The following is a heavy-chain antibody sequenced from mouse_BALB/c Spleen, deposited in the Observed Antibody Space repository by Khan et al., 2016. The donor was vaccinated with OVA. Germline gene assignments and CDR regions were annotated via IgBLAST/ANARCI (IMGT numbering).Heavy chain of an antibody. D-gene: IGHD1-1*01. V-gene: IGHV1-80*01. J-gene: IGHJ4*01. CDR2: IYPGDGDT. CDR3: ARRIIKTVGAEGYAMDY. Sequence: QVQLKQSGAELVRPGSSVKISCKASGYAFSSYWMNWVKQRPGQGLEWIGQIYPGDGDTNYNGKFKGKATLTADKSSSTAYLQLSILTLEDSSVYFCARRIIKTVGAEGYAMDYWGQGTSVTGSS. CDR1: GYAFSSYW.